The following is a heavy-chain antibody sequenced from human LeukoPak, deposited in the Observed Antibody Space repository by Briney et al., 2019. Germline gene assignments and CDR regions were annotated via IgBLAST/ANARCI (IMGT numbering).Heavy chain of an antibody. J-gene: IGHJ4*02. CDR2: IYSGGNT. V-gene: IGHV3-53*01. CDR1: GFSVFHNY. CDR3: TRDTPGIAASVSGG. Sequence: PGGSLRLSCTASGFSVFHNYMNWVRQAPGMGLEWVALIYSGGNTHYADSVKGRFTISRDNSKNTLYLQMSSLRVEDTAVYYCTRDTPGIAASVSGGWGQGSLVTVSS. D-gene: IGHD6-13*01.